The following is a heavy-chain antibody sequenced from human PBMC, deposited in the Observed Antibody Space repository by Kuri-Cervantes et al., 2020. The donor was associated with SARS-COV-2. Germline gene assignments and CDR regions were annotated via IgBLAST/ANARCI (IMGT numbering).Heavy chain of an antibody. CDR3: ARSRLGYCSSTSCYLDAFDI. Sequence: GGSLRLSCAASGFTFSDYYMTWVRQAPGKGLEWVSYISGSGSTKYYEDSVKGRFTISRDNGKNSLFLQMNSLRAEDTAVYYCARSRLGYCSSTSCYLDAFDIWGQGTMVTVSS. CDR1: GFTFSDYY. CDR2: ISGSGSTK. V-gene: IGHV3-11*01. D-gene: IGHD2-2*01. J-gene: IGHJ3*02.